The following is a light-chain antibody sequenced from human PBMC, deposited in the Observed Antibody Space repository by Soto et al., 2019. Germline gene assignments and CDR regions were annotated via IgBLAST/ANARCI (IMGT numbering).Light chain of an antibody. CDR2: EVS. CDR3: SSYTTSSTLLYV. CDR1: SSDVGGYNP. Sequence: QSALTQPASVSGSPGQSITISCTGTSSDVGGYNPVSWYQQHPGKAPKLMIYEVSNRPSGVSNRFSGSKSGKTASLTISCFQAEDEADYCCSSYTTSSTLLYVFGTGTKVTVL. V-gene: IGLV2-14*01. J-gene: IGLJ1*01.